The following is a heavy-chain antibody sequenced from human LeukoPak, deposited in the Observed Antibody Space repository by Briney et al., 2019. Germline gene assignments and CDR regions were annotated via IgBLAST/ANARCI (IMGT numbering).Heavy chain of an antibody. D-gene: IGHD2-15*01. CDR3: AKDGYCSGGSCYANFFDR. V-gene: IGHV3-30*18. CDR2: ISSDGSKE. CDR1: GFSFLHYG. Sequence: PGRSLRLSCAASGFSFLHYGMHWVRQAPGKGLEGVAFISSDGSKEYYADSVKGRFTISRDNSKNTLYLHVNSPRAEDTAVFFCAKDGYCSGGSCYANFFDRWGQGTLVTVSS. J-gene: IGHJ4*02.